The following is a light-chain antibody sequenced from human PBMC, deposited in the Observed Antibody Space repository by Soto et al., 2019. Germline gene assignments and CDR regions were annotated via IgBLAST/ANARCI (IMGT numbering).Light chain of an antibody. V-gene: IGKV2-28*01. CDR1: QSLLHNNGYNY. CDR3: MQALQNPLT. J-gene: IGKJ3*01. Sequence: DIVMTQSPLSLPVTPGEPASISCRSSQSLLHNNGYNYLDWYVQKPGQSPQLLIYLGSNRASGVPDRFSGSGSGTDFTLKINRVEAEDAGVYYCMQALQNPLTFGPGTKVDIK. CDR2: LGS.